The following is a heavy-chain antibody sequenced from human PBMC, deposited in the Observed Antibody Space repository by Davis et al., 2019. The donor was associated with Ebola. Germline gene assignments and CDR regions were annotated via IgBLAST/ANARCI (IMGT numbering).Heavy chain of an antibody. CDR3: AAATRKNYYYGMDV. CDR1: GFSLSTSGVG. CDR2: IYWDDDK. Sequence: SGPTLVKPTQTLTLTCTFSGFSLSTSGVGVGWIRQPPGKALEWLALIYWDDDKRYSPSLKSRLTITKDTSKNQVVLTMTNMDPVDTATYYCAAATRKNYYYGMDVWGQGTTVTVSS. V-gene: IGHV2-5*02. J-gene: IGHJ6*02. D-gene: IGHD6-25*01.